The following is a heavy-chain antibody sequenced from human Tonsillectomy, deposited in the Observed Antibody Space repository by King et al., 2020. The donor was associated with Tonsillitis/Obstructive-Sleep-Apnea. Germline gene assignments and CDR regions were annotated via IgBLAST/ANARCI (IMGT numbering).Heavy chain of an antibody. D-gene: IGHD2-15*01. V-gene: IGHV3-23*04. J-gene: IGHJ6*02. Sequence: VQLVESGGGLVQPGGSLRLSCAASGFTFSSYAMSWVRQAPGRGLEWVSAISGSGGSTYYADSVKGRFTISRDNSKNTLYLQMNRLRAEDTAVYYCAKEVVVVVAANTRIALAYGMDVWGQGTTVTVSS. CDR3: AKEVVVVVAANTRIALAYGMDV. CDR2: ISGSGGST. CDR1: GFTFSSYA.